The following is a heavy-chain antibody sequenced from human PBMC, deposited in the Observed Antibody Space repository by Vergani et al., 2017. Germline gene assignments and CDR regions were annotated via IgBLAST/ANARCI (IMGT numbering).Heavy chain of an antibody. Sequence: QVQVVQSGAEVKKSGASVKVSCKTSGYTFSNYYMHWVRQAPGQGLEWMGIINPSGGHTNYAQKFQGRVTMTRDTSTSTVYMELSSLRSEDTAKYYCAREDYGILTGYRYWGQGSLDTVSA. CDR2: INPSGGHT. CDR3: AREDYGILTGYRY. J-gene: IGHJ4*02. V-gene: IGHV1-46*03. CDR1: GYTFSNYY. D-gene: IGHD3-9*01.